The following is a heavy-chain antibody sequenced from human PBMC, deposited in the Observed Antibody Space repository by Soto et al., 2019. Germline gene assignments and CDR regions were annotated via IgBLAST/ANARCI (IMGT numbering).Heavy chain of an antibody. J-gene: IGHJ4*02. V-gene: IGHV4-30-2*01. D-gene: IGHD6-19*01. CDR1: GGSISSGGYS. CDR3: DSKSSDRYYFDY. CDR2: IYHSGST. Sequence: PSETLSLTCAVSGGSISSGGYSWSWSRQPPGKGLEWIGYIYHSGSTYYNPSLKSRVTISVDRSKNQFSLKLSSVTAADTAVYYCDSKSSDRYYFDYWGQGTLVTVS.